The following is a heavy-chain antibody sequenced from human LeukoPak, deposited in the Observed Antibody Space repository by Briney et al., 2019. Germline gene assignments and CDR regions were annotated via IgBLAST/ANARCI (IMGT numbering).Heavy chain of an antibody. CDR2: INPGGDNT. J-gene: IGHJ5*02. D-gene: IGHD1-7*01. CDR3: AKTGTTKTDWGGWFDP. V-gene: IGHV1-46*01. Sequence: GASVKVSCKASGYTFTNYYIHWVRQAPGQGLEWMGLINPGGDNTDYAQNFQGRVTMTRDTSISTAYMELSRLRSDDTAVYYCAKTGTTKTDWGGWFDPWGQGTLVTVSS. CDR1: GYTFTNYY.